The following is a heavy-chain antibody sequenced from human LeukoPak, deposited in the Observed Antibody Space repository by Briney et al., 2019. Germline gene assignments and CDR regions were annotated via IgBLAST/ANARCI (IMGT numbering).Heavy chain of an antibody. CDR3: AGYCTNGVCYTGSGY. Sequence: GGSLRLSCAASGFTFSSYSMNWVRQAPGKGLEWVSYISSSSSTIYYADSVKGRFTISRDNAKNSLYLQMNSLRAEDTAVYYSAGYCTNGVCYTGSGYWGQGTLVTVSS. CDR1: GFTFSSYS. J-gene: IGHJ4*02. D-gene: IGHD2-8*01. CDR2: ISSSSSTI. V-gene: IGHV3-48*04.